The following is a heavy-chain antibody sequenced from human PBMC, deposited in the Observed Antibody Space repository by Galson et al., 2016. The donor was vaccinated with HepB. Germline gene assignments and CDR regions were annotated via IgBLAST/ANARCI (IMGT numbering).Heavy chain of an antibody. CDR1: GDSVSSNNAG. J-gene: IGHJ4*02. Sequence: CAISGDSVSSNNAGWNWIRQSPSRGLECLGRTFYRSNWQNDYAESVKSRITINPDTSKNQFSLHLSSVTPEDTGVYYCARSYLLGRGFGWWGPGTPVTVSS. CDR3: ARSYLLGRGFGW. D-gene: IGHD3-10*01. V-gene: IGHV6-1*01. CDR2: TFYRSNWQN.